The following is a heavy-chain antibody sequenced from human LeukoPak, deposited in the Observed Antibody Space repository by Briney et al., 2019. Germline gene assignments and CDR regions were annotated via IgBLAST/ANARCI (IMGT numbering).Heavy chain of an antibody. CDR2: INHSGYT. Sequence: SETLSLTCAVSGVSFDDYYWAWVRQTPGKGLEWIGEINHSGYTNDSPSLKSRVTLSIDTSRKQFSLNLRSVTVADAGTYYCTRMTTGHDYWAQGTLVTVSS. J-gene: IGHJ4*02. CDR3: TRMTTGHDY. CDR1: GVSFDDYY. D-gene: IGHD4-17*01. V-gene: IGHV4-34*01.